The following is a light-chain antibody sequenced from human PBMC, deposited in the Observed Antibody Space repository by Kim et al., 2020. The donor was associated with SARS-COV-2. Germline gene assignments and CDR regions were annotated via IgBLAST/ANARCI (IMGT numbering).Light chain of an antibody. CDR3: AAWDDSLNRWV. CDR1: SSNIGSNT. CDR2: SNN. V-gene: IGLV1-44*01. Sequence: QSVLTQPPSASGTPGQRVTISCSGSSSNIGSNTVIWYQQLPGTAPKLLIYSNNQRPSGVPDRFSGSRSGTSASLAISGLQSEDEADYYCAAWDDSLNRWVFGGGTQLTVL. J-gene: IGLJ3*02.